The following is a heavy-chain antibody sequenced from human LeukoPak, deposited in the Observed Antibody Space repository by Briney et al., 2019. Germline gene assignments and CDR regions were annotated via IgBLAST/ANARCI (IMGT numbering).Heavy chain of an antibody. J-gene: IGHJ2*01. V-gene: IGHV3-13*04. CDR2: SGTGGDS. D-gene: IGHD6-19*01. Sequence: GGSLRLSCVGSGFTFSSHDMHWVRQAAGRGLEWVSASGTGGDSYYPGSVKGRFTISREDAKNSLYLQMNSLRAGDTAVYYCARGGWSPDNRYFDLWGRGTLVTVSS. CDR1: GFTFSSHD. CDR3: ARGGWSPDNRYFDL.